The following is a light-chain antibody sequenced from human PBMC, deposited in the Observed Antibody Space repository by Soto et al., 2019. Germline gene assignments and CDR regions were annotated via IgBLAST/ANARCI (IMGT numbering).Light chain of an antibody. J-gene: IGLJ2*01. CDR3: SARDDILSGVV. CDR2: RSD. CDR1: SSNIGSNH. V-gene: IGLV1-47*01. Sequence: QSVLTQPPSASGTPGQRVTISCSGSSSNIGSNHVYWYQQCPGMAPKLLMYRSDQRPTGGTDRFSGSKSGTSASLAISGLRSDDEADYYCSARDDILSGVVFGGGTKLTVL.